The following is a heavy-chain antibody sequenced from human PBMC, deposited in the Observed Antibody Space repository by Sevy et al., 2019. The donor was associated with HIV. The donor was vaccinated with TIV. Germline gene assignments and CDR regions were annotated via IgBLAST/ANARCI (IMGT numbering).Heavy chain of an antibody. CDR1: GFSVSSNY. D-gene: IGHD3-22*01. Sequence: GESLKISCAASGFSVSSNYMSWVRQAPGKGLEWVSLIYSSGRTYYGDSVKGRFTISRDDSKNTLYLQMNSVRAEDMALYYCTRVHSGGYPFDYWGQGSLVTVSS. CDR2: IYSSGRT. V-gene: IGHV3-53*01. J-gene: IGHJ4*02. CDR3: TRVHSGGYPFDY.